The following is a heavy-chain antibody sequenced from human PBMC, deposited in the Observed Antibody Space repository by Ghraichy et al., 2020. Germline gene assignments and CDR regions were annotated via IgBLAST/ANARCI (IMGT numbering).Heavy chain of an antibody. Sequence: ASVKVSCKASGYTFTSYFMHWVRQAPGQGLEWMAIINPSGGSTSYAQRFQGRVTLTRDRSTSTVYMDLSSLRSEDTAVYYCARWGATTVAGTGGFDIWGQGTMVTVSS. J-gene: IGHJ3*02. V-gene: IGHV1-46*01. D-gene: IGHD6-19*01. CDR3: ARWGATTVAGTGGFDI. CDR2: INPSGGST. CDR1: GYTFTSYF.